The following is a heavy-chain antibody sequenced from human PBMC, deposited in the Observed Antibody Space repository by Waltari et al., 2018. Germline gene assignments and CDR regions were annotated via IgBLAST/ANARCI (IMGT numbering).Heavy chain of an antibody. CDR1: GFTFSSYW. V-gene: IGHV3-74*01. Sequence: EVQLVESGGGLVQPGGSLRLSCAASGFTFSSYWMHWVRQAPGKGLVWVSRINSDGSSTSYADSVKGRFTISRDNAKNTLYLQMNSLRAEDTAVYYCARDRSGGSWGVDNWFDPWGQGTLVTVSS. CDR2: INSDGSST. CDR3: ARDRSGGSWGVDNWFDP. D-gene: IGHD2-15*01. J-gene: IGHJ5*02.